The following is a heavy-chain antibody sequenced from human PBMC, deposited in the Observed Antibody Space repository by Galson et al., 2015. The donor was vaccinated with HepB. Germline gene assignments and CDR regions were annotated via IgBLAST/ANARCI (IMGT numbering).Heavy chain of an antibody. V-gene: IGHV3-7*01. J-gene: IGHJ6*02. CDR3: ARDRLGVPAASPRYYYYGMDV. CDR1: GFTFSSYW. D-gene: IGHD2-2*01. CDR2: IKQDGSEK. Sequence: SLRLSCAASGFTFSSYWMSWVRQAPGKGLEWVANIKQDGSEKYYVDSVKGRFTISRDNAKNSLYLQMNSLRAEDTAVYYCARDRLGVPAASPRYYYYGMDVWGQGTTVTVSS.